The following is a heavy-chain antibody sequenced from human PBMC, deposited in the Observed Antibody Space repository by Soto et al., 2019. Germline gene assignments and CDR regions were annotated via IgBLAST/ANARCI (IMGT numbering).Heavy chain of an antibody. J-gene: IGHJ4*02. D-gene: IGHD5-12*01. V-gene: IGHV3-7*01. CDR3: GKNHSG. Sequence: EVQMVESGGGLVQPGGSLRLSCAASGFTINPYWMSWVRQAPGKGLEWVASTNQDGSTTYYVDSVTGRFTISRDNAKNSLCLRMNSLRAEDAAIYYCGKNHSGRGQGSLVTVSS. CDR1: GFTINPYW. CDR2: TNQDGSTT.